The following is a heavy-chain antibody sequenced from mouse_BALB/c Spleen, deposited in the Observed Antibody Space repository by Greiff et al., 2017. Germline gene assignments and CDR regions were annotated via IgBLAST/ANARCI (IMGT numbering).Heavy chain of an antibody. CDR1: GFNIKDYY. D-gene: IGHD2-1*01. J-gene: IGHJ3*01. CDR3: ARGNPWFAY. CDR2: IDPENGNT. Sequence: VQLKESGAELVRPGALVKLSCKASGFNIKDYYMHWVKQRPEQGLEWIGWIDPENGNTIYDPKFQGKASITADTSSNTAYLQLSSLTSEDTAVYYCARGNPWFAYWGQGTLVTVSA. V-gene: IGHV14-1*02.